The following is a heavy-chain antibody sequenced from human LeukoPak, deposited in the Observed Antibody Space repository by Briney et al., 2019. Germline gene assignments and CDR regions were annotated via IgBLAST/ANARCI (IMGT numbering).Heavy chain of an antibody. V-gene: IGHV4-39*01. J-gene: IGHJ6*02. Sequence: SETLSLTCTVSGGSISSGGYYWGWIRQPPGKGLEWIGSIYYSGSTYYNPSLKSRVTISVDTSKNQFSLKLSSVTAADTAVYYCFRGGAYYYYGMDVWGQGTTVTVSS. CDR2: IYYSGST. CDR3: FRGGAYYYYGMDV. D-gene: IGHD3-10*01. CDR1: GGSISSGGYY.